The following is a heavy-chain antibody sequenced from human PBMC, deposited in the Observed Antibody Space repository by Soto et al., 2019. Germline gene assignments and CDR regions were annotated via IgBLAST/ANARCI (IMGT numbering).Heavy chain of an antibody. CDR2: IYWDDDK. CDR3: AHTNLGELSLRGPSKAYYFDY. CDR1: GFSLSTSGVG. J-gene: IGHJ4*02. V-gene: IGHV2-5*02. D-gene: IGHD3-16*02. Sequence: SGPTLVKPTQPLTLTCTFSGFSLSTSGVGVGWIRQPPGKALEWLALIYWDDDKRYSPSLKSRLTITKDTSKNQVVLTMTNMDPVDTATYYCAHTNLGELSLRGPSKAYYFDYWGQGTLVTVSS.